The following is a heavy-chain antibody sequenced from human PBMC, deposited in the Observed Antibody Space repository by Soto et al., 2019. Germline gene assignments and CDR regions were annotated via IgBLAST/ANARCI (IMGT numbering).Heavy chain of an antibody. CDR3: ARFERGTRYSSSWYDFGMDV. D-gene: IGHD6-13*01. CDR2: TYYRSKWYN. V-gene: IGHV6-1*01. CDR1: GDSVSSNSAA. J-gene: IGHJ6*02. Sequence: SQTLSLTCAISGDSVSSNSAAWNWIRQSPSRGLEWLGRTYYRSKWYNDYAVSVKSRITINPDTSKNQFSLQLNSATPEDTAVYYCARFERGTRYSSSWYDFGMDVWGQGTTVTVS.